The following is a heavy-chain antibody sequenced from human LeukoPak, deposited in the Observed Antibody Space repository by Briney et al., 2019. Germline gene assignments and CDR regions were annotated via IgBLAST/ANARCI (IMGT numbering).Heavy chain of an antibody. CDR1: GFIFSDHC. V-gene: IGHV3-11*01. Sequence: GGSLRLSCAASGFIFSDHCMNWVRQAPGKGLEWVSYINRAGTTSFYADSVKGRFTVSRDNAKNSLYLEVTNLSAEDTGLYYCARGPAAMDWYFDFWGRGTLVTVSS. J-gene: IGHJ2*01. CDR3: ARGPAAMDWYFDF. CDR2: INRAGTTS. D-gene: IGHD2-2*01.